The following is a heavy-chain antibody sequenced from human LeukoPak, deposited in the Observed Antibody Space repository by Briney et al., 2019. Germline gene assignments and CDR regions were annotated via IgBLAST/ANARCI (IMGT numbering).Heavy chain of an antibody. CDR2: INHSGST. CDR1: GGSSSGYY. D-gene: IGHD2-15*01. J-gene: IGHJ6*02. Sequence: SETLSLTCAVYGGSSSGYYWSWIRQPPGKGLEWIGEINHSGSTNYIPSLKSRVTISVDTSKNQFSLKLSSVTAADTAVYYCARGVYCSGGSCYSHGMDVWGQGTTVTVSS. V-gene: IGHV4-34*01. CDR3: ARGVYCSGGSCYSHGMDV.